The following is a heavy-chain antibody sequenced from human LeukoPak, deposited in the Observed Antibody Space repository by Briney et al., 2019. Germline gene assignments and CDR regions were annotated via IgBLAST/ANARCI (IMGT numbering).Heavy chain of an antibody. CDR1: GFTFSSYG. CDR2: IRYDGSNK. CDR3: AKGPDHQFMVSNYYYYYYMDV. J-gene: IGHJ6*03. V-gene: IGHV3-30*02. D-gene: IGHD5-18*01. Sequence: PGGSLRLSCAASGFTFSSYGMHWVRQAPGKGLEWVAFIRYDGSNKYYADYVKGRFTISRDNSKNTLYLQMNSLRAEDTAVYYCAKGPDHQFMVSNYYYYYYMDVWGKGTTVTVSS.